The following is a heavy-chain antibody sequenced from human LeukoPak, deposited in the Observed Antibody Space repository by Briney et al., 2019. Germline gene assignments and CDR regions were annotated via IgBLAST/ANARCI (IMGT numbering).Heavy chain of an antibody. V-gene: IGHV4-59*01. CDR1: GCSLSSYY. CDR2: IDFTGSA. Sequence: SETLSLTCTVSGCSLSSYYWSWIRQPPGKGLEWIEYIDFTGSATYNPSLKSRVTISVDTSKNQFSLKLSSVTAADTAVYYCARHNYYDSSGYYPLLFDYWGQGTLVTVSS. D-gene: IGHD3-22*01. CDR3: ARHNYYDSSGYYPLLFDY. J-gene: IGHJ4*02.